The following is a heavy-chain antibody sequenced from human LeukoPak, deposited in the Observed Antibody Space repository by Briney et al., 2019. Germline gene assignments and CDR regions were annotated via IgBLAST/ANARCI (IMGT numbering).Heavy chain of an antibody. CDR1: GFTFSSYS. D-gene: IGHD1-14*01. V-gene: IGHV3-21*01. Sequence: GGSLRLSCAASGFTFSSYSMNWVRQAPGKGLEGVSSISSSSSYIYYADSVKGRFTISRDNAKNSLYLQMNSLRAEDTAVYYCARDLYKHSQEGPPNYYFDYWGQGTLVTVSS. J-gene: IGHJ4*02. CDR2: ISSSSSYI. CDR3: ARDLYKHSQEGPPNYYFDY.